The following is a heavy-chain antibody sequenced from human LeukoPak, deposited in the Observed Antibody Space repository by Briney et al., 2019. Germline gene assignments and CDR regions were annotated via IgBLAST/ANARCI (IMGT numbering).Heavy chain of an antibody. V-gene: IGHV3-48*01. CDR3: ASGIVGATYGTDY. Sequence: QPGGSLRLSCAASGFTFSSYWMSWVRQAPGKGLEWVSYISSSSSTIYYADSVKGRFTISRDNAKNSLYLQMNSLRAEDTAVYYCASGIVGATYGTDYWGQGTLVTVSS. CDR1: GFTFSSYW. J-gene: IGHJ4*02. CDR2: ISSSSSTI. D-gene: IGHD1-26*01.